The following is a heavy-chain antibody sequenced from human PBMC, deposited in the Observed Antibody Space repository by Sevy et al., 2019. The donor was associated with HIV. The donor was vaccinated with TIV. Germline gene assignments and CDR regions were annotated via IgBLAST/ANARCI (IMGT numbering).Heavy chain of an antibody. Sequence: ASVKVSCKASGGTFSSYAISWVRQAPGQGLEWMGGIIPIFGTANYAQKFQGRVTITADESTGTAYMELRSLRSEDTAVYYCARDIYYDSSGYPWGFDYWGQGTLVTVSS. D-gene: IGHD3-22*01. CDR2: IIPIFGTA. J-gene: IGHJ4*02. V-gene: IGHV1-69*13. CDR1: GGTFSSYA. CDR3: ARDIYYDSSGYPWGFDY.